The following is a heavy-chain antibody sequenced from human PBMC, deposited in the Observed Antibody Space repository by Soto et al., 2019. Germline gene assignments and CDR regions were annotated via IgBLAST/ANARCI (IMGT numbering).Heavy chain of an antibody. CDR3: AKTAGGCTTESAFDL. J-gene: IGHJ3*01. Sequence: EVRLLESGGNLVQPGGSLTLSCAASGFTFSSYALSWVRQAPGKGLEWVSGISGGGGSTYNAESVKGRFTISRDNSKNTLYLRLNSLRAEDTALYYCAKTAGGCTTESAFDLWGQWTMVTVSS. V-gene: IGHV3-23*01. D-gene: IGHD2-2*01. CDR1: GFTFSSYA. CDR2: ISGGGGST.